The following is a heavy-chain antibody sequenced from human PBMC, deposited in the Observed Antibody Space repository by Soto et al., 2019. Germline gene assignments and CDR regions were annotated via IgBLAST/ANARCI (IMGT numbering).Heavy chain of an antibody. D-gene: IGHD4-17*01. CDR1: GFTFSSYG. J-gene: IGHJ6*03. CDR3: ARESLSTGPAYYFMDV. CDR2: ISYDGSNK. Sequence: GGSLRLSCAASGFTFSSYGMHWVRQAPGKGLEWVAVISYDGSNKYYADSVKGRFTISRDNSKNTLYLQMNSLRAEDTAVYYCARESLSTGPAYYFMDVWGKGTTVTVSS. V-gene: IGHV3-30*03.